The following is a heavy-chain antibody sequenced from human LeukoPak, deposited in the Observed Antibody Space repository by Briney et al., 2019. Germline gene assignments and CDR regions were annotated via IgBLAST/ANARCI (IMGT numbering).Heavy chain of an antibody. V-gene: IGHV4-59*08. CDR1: GGSISSYY. CDR3: ARLDANYFDY. J-gene: IGHJ4*02. D-gene: IGHD3-16*01. Sequence: PSETLSLTCTVSGGSISSYYWSWIRHPPPKELQWIGYIYYRGSTSYNPSLKSRVTLSVDTSKNQFSLKLSSVTAADTAVYYCARLDANYFDYWGQGTLVTVSS. CDR2: IYYRGST.